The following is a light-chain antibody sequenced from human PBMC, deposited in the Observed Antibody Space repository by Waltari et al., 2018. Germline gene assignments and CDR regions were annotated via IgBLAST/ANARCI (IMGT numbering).Light chain of an antibody. CDR2: GAS. V-gene: IGKV3-20*01. J-gene: IGKJ1*01. CDR3: QHYLRLPVT. CDR1: ESVSRA. Sequence: EIALTQSPGTLSLSVGERATVSCRASESVSRALAWYQQKPGQAPRLLIYGASTRATGIPDRFSGSGSRTDFSLTISRLEPDDFAVYYCQHYLRLPVTFGQGTTVEI.